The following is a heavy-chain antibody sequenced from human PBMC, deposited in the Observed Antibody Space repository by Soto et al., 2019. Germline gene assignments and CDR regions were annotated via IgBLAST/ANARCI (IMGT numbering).Heavy chain of an antibody. V-gene: IGHV1-2*02. D-gene: IGHD6-19*01. CDR3: ARPPGYISDWYYFEL. Sequence: GAPVKGSCKASGYTFIDYYIPWVRQGPGQGFGWVGRISPRSSGTNYAQKFQGRVTMNWGTSLNTAYTELSTLISEDTAVYYCARPPGYISDWYYFELWG. CDR1: GYTFIDYY. CDR2: ISPRSSGT. J-gene: IGHJ2*01.